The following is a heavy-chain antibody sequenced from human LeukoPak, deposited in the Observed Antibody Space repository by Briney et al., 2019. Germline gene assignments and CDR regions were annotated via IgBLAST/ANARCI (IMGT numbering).Heavy chain of an antibody. Sequence: GGSLRLSCAASGFTFSSYAMHWVRQAPGKGLEYVSAISSNGGSTYYANSVKGRFTISRDNSKNTLYLQMGSLRAEDMAVYYCARLPSDYWGQGTLVTVSS. CDR3: ARLPSDY. CDR2: ISSNGGST. J-gene: IGHJ4*02. V-gene: IGHV3-64*01. CDR1: GFTFSSYA.